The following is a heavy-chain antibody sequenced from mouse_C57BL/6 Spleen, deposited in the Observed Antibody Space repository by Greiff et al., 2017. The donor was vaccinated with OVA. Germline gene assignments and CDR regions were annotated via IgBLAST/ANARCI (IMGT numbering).Heavy chain of an antibody. Sequence: QVQLKESGPELVKPGASVKLSCKASGYTFTSYDINWVKQRPGQGLEWIGWIYPRDGSTKYNEKFKGKATLTVDTSSSTAYMELHSLTSEDSAVYFCARGDYSNYRDAMDYWGQGTSVTVSS. CDR3: ARGDYSNYRDAMDY. CDR2: IYPRDGST. V-gene: IGHV1-85*01. D-gene: IGHD2-5*01. J-gene: IGHJ4*01. CDR1: GYTFTSYD.